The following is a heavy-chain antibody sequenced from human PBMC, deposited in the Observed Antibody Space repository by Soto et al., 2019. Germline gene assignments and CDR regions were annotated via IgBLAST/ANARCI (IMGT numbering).Heavy chain of an antibody. D-gene: IGHD6-19*01. J-gene: IGHJ4*02. Sequence: QVQLQESGPGLVKPSGTLSLTCAVSGGSISSSNWWSWVRQPPGKGLEWIGEIYHSGSTNYNPSLQSRVTISVDKSKHHFSLKLSSVTAADTAVYYCASSGQWLVPDYWGQGTLVTVSS. V-gene: IGHV4-4*02. CDR3: ASSGQWLVPDY. CDR2: IYHSGST. CDR1: GGSISSSNW.